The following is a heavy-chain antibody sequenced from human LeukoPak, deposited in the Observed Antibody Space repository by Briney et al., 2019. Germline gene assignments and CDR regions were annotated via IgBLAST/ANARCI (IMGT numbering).Heavy chain of an antibody. CDR1: GFTFSSYS. CDR2: ISSSSGYI. D-gene: IGHD2-2*01. CDR3: ARSTLTPIVVVPVCLMDV. V-gene: IGHV3-21*01. J-gene: IGHJ6*02. Sequence: GGSLRLSCAASGFTFSSYSMNWVRQAPGKGLEWVSSISSSSGYIYYADSVKGRFTISRDNAKNSLYLQMNSLRAEDTAVYYCARSTLTPIVVVPVCLMDVWGQGTTVTVSS.